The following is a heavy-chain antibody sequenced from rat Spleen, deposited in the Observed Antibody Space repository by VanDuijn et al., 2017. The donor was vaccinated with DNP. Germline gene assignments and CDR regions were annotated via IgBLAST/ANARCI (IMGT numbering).Heavy chain of an antibody. V-gene: IGHV3-3*01. CDR1: GYSITSSYR. CDR2: INSAGST. D-gene: IGHD1-8*01. Sequence: EVQLQESGPGLVKPSQSLSLTCSVTGYSITSSYRWNWIRKFPGNKLEWMGYINSAGSTNYNPSLKSRISITRDTSKNQFFLQVNSVTTEDTATYYCARGVYGSYDYWYFDFWGPGTMVTVSS. CDR3: ARGVYGSYDYWYFDF. J-gene: IGHJ1*01.